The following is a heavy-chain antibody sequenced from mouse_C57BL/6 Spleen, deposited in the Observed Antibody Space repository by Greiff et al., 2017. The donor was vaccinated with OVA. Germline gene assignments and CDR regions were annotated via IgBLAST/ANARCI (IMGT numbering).Heavy chain of an antibody. CDR3: ARPSYDYDGAGCAY. CDR2: ISNLAYSI. D-gene: IGHD2-4*01. V-gene: IGHV5-15*01. J-gene: IGHJ3*01. CDR1: GFTFSDYG. Sequence: DVMLVESGGGLVQPGGSLKLSCAASGFTFSDYGMAWVRQAPRTGPEWVAFISNLAYSIYYADTVTGRFTISRENAKNTLYLEMSSLRSEDTAMYYGARPSYDYDGAGCAYWGQGTLVTVSA.